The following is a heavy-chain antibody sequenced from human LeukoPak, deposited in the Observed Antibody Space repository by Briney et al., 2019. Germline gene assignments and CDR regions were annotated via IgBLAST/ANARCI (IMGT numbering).Heavy chain of an antibody. CDR1: GFIFNNYG. J-gene: IGHJ4*02. CDR2: IRGNAGTT. D-gene: IGHD3-22*01. CDR3: AKGHGDSSGYYYFDS. Sequence: PGGSLRLSCAASGFIFNNYGMSWVRQAPGKGLEWVSAIRGNAGTTYYADSVKGRFTIFRDNSKNMLYLQMNSLRVEDTAVYYCAKGHGDSSGYYYFDSWGQGTLVTVSS. V-gene: IGHV3-23*01.